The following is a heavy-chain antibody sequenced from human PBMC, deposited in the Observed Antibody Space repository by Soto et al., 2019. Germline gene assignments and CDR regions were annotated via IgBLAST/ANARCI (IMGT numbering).Heavy chain of an antibody. V-gene: IGHV3-30*18. CDR2: ISYDGSNK. Sequence: PGGSLRLSCAASGFSFSSYGMHWVRQAPGKGLEWVAVISYDGSNKYYADSVKGRFTISRDTSKNTLYLQMNSLRAEDTAVFYCVKDRRTEAYGMEVWGQGTTVTVSS. D-gene: IGHD2-2*01. CDR1: GFSFSSYG. CDR3: VKDRRTEAYGMEV. J-gene: IGHJ6*02.